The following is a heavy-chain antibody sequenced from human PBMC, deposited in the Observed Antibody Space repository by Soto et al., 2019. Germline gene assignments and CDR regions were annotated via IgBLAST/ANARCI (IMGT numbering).Heavy chain of an antibody. D-gene: IGHD3-3*01. CDR2: IIPIFGTA. V-gene: IGHV1-69*06. CDR1: GGTFSSYA. Sequence: SVKVSCKASGGTFSSYAISWVRQAPGQGLEWMGGIIPIFGTANYAQKFQGRVTITADKSTSTAYMELSSLRSEDTAVYYCARKGRDITTFGVGEGRFDPWGQGTLVTVPQ. J-gene: IGHJ5*02. CDR3: ARKGRDITTFGVGEGRFDP.